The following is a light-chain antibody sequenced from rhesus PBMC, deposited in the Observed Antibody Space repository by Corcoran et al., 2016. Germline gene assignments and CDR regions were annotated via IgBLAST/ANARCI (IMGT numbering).Light chain of an antibody. CDR3: QQHNSYPRT. V-gene: IGKV1-25*01. CDR1: QGIRKY. J-gene: IGKJ1*01. Sequence: DIQMTQSTSSLSASVRDTVTITCQVSQGIRKYLAWYQQKPVKAPTLLINDASTLQGGVPSRLSGHGHGTDFTRTLRSLQPEDFATYYGQQHNSYPRTFGQGTKVEIK. CDR2: DAS.